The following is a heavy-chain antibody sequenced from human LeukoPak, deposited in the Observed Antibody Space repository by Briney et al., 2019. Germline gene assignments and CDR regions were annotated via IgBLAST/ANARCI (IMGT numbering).Heavy chain of an antibody. J-gene: IGHJ4*02. CDR2: ISGSGGST. V-gene: IGHV3-23*01. CDR3: AKLGVAGRGGYFDY. CDR1: GVRFRRYA. D-gene: IGHD6-19*01. Sequence: PGGSLTLPCSASGVRFRRYAISWGRTAPGKGMEWVSAISGSGGSTYYADSVKGRFTISRDNSKNTLYLQMNSLRAEDTAVYYCAKLGVAGRGGYFDYWGQGTLVTVSS.